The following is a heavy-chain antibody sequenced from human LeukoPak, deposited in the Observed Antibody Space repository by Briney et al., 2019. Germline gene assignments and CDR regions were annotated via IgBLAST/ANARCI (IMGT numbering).Heavy chain of an antibody. J-gene: IGHJ4*02. CDR1: GFTFSSYA. CDR3: AKQPTSYAAQSYDYGLMVPPSYYFDY. V-gene: IGHV3-23*01. D-gene: IGHD3-16*01. CDR2: ISGSGGST. Sequence: GGSLRLSCAASGFTFSSYAMSWVRQAPGKGLAWVSAISGSGGSTYYADSVKGRFTISRDNSKNTLYLQMDSLRAEDTAVYYCAKQPTSYAAQSYDYGLMVPPSYYFDYWGQGTLVTVSS.